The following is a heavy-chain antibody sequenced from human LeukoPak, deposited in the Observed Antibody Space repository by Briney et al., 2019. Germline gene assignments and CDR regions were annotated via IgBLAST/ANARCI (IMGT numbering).Heavy chain of an antibody. CDR2: IYYSGST. CDR1: GGSISSYY. V-gene: IGHV4-59*08. Sequence: PSETLSLTCTVSGGSISSYYWSWIRQPPGKGLEWIGYIYYSGSTNYNPSLKSRVTISVDTYKNQFSLKLSSGTAADTAVYYCARHQPQKGDYYMDVWGKGTTVTVSS. CDR3: ARHQPQKGDYYMDV. J-gene: IGHJ6*03. D-gene: IGHD2-2*01.